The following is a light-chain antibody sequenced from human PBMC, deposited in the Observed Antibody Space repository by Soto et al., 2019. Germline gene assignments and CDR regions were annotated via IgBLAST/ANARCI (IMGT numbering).Light chain of an antibody. J-gene: IGKJ1*01. CDR1: QSVSSY. CDR2: DAS. V-gene: IGKV3-11*01. CDR3: QQRSNWPRGT. Sequence: EIVLTQSPATLSLSPGERATLSSRASQSVSSYLAWYQQKPGQAPRLLIYDASNRATGIPARFSGSGSGTDFTLTISSLEPEDFAVYYCQQRSNWPRGTFGQGTKVDIK.